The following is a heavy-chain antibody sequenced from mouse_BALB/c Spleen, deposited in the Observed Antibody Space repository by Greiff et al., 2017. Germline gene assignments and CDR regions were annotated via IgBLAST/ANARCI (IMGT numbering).Heavy chain of an antibody. CDR2: INPYNDGT. V-gene: IGHV1-14*01. CDR3: ARSGYGNPHAMDY. CDR1: GYTFTSYV. J-gene: IGHJ4*01. D-gene: IGHD2-10*02. Sequence: EVKLVESGPELVKPGASVKMSCKASGYTFTSYVMHWVKQKPGQGLEWIGYINPYNDGTKYNEKFKGKATLTSDKSSSTAYMELSSLTSEDSAVYYCARSGYGNPHAMDYWGQGTSVTVSS.